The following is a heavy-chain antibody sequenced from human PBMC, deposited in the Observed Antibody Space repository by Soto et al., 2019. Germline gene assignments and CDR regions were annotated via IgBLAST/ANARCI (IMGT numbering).Heavy chain of an antibody. CDR1: GYTFINYA. J-gene: IGHJ6*02. Sequence: ASVKVSCKAFGYTFINYAMQWVRQAPGQRLEWMGWINAGNGDTKYSQNFQGRVTITSDTSASTAYMEPSSLSSEDTVVYYCARGTYYYGLDVWGQGTTVTISS. CDR2: INAGNGDT. V-gene: IGHV1-3*01. CDR3: ARGTYYYGLDV.